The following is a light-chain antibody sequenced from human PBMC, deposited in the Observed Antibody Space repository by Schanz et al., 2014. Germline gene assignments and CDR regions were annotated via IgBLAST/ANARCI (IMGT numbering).Light chain of an antibody. V-gene: IGLV2-23*02. CDR3: CSYAGDTPHVA. Sequence: QSALTQPASVSGSPGQSITISCTGTSSDVGGYNYVSWYQQHPGKAPKLMIYDVSKRPSGVPDRFSGSKSGKTASLTISGLQTEDEADYYCCSYAGDTPHVALGGGTKLTVL. CDR2: DVS. J-gene: IGLJ2*01. CDR1: SSDVGGYNY.